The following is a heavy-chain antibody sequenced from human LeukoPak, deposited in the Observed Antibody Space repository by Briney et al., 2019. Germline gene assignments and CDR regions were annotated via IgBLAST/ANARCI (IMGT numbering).Heavy chain of an antibody. V-gene: IGHV3-21*01. J-gene: IGHJ4*02. Sequence: GGSLRLSCAASGFTFSSYSMNWVRQAPGKGLEWVSSISSSSSYIYYADSVKGRFTISRDNAKNSLYLQMNSLRAEDTAVYYCARDVRGYSYGYFDHWGQGTLVTVSS. D-gene: IGHD5-18*01. CDR3: ARDVRGYSYGYFDH. CDR2: ISSSSSYI. CDR1: GFTFSSYS.